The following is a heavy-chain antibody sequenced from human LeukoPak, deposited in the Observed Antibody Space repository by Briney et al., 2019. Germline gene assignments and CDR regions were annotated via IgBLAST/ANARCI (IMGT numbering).Heavy chain of an antibody. J-gene: IGHJ3*02. Sequence: GASVKVSCKASGYTFTVYYMHWVRQAPGQGLEWVGRINPNSGGTNYAQKFQGRVTMTRDTSISTAYMELSRLRSDDTAVYYCARPLTLGFEAFDTWGQGTTVTVSS. CDR2: INPNSGGT. V-gene: IGHV1-2*02. CDR3: ARPLTLGFEAFDT. D-gene: IGHD3-9*01. CDR1: GYTFTVYY.